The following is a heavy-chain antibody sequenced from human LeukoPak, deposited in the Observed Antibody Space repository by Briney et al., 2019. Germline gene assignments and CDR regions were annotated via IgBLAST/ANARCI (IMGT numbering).Heavy chain of an antibody. Sequence: SGALSLTCAVSGGSISSSNWWSWVRQPPGKGLEWIGEIYHSGSTNYNPSLKSRVTISVDKSKNQFSLKLSSVTAADTAVYYCASTQKKPYYFDYWGQGTLVTVSS. CDR1: GGSISSSNW. V-gene: IGHV4-4*02. CDR3: ASTQKKPYYFDY. CDR2: IYHSGST. J-gene: IGHJ4*02.